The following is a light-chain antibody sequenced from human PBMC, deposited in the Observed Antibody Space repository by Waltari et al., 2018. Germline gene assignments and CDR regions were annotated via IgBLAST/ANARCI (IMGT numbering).Light chain of an antibody. V-gene: IGLV3-1*01. Sequence: SYELTQPPSVSVSPGQTASITCSGDKLGDKYACWYPQKPGQSPVQVIYEDRKRHSGVPGRFSGANSGNTATLTISGTQAMDEADYYCQAWDSSTPSYVFGTGTKVTVL. J-gene: IGLJ1*01. CDR2: EDR. CDR1: KLGDKY. CDR3: QAWDSSTPSYV.